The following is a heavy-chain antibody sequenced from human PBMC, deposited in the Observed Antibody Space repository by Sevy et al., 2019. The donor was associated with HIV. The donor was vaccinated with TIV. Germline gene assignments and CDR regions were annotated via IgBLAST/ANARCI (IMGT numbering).Heavy chain of an antibody. CDR2: ISGYNGDT. D-gene: IGHD1-26*01. J-gene: IGHJ1*01. CDR3: ARAPSGSQGPGQYFQH. CDR1: GYTFNSYV. V-gene: IGHV1-18*01. Sequence: ASVKVSCKASGYTFNSYVITWVRQAPGQGLEWMGKISGYNGDTKYGQKFQGRVTMTTDPSTSTAYMELRSLKSDDTAVYYCARAPSGSQGPGQYFQHWGQGTLVTDSS.